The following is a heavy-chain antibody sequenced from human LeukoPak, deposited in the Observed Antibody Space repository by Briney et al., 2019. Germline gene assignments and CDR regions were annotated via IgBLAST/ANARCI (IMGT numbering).Heavy chain of an antibody. J-gene: IGHJ4*02. V-gene: IGHV5-51*01. CDR1: GYSFTNYW. CDR2: IFPGNSNT. D-gene: IGHD3-3*01. Sequence: GESLKISCKGSGYSFTNYWIAWVRQLPGKGLEWMGFIFPGNSNTRYSPSFQGQVTISADKSISTAYLQWSSLKASDTAIYYCARTTILGVVTSFGYWGQGTLITVSS. CDR3: ARTTILGVVTSFGY.